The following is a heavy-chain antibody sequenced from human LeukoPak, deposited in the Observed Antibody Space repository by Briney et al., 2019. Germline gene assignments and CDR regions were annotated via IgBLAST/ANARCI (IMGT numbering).Heavy chain of an antibody. CDR1: GFTFSSYA. CDR2: IRDSGSST. D-gene: IGHD3-10*01. CDR3: AKGLLWFGELSPYFDY. Sequence: PGGSLRLSCAASGFTFSSYAMSWVRQAPGKGLEWVSAIRDSGSSTHYADSVKGRFTTSRDNSKNTLFLQMNSLRAEDTAIYYCAKGLLWFGELSPYFDYWGQGTLVTVSS. V-gene: IGHV3-23*01. J-gene: IGHJ4*02.